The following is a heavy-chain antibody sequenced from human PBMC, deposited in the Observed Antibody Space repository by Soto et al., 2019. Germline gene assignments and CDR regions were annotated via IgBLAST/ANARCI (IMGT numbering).Heavy chain of an antibody. CDR2: ISGDGSST. D-gene: IGHD1-7*01. Sequence: EVQLVDSGGGLVQPGGSLRLSCAASEFTFRSYWMHWVRQSPGKGLVWVSRISGDGSSTNYADSVKGRFTISRDNAKNTVYLQIDSLRAEDTAVYYCARSLPGTYGAFDLWGQVKMVTVSS. V-gene: IGHV3-74*01. CDR3: ARSLPGTYGAFDL. J-gene: IGHJ3*01. CDR1: EFTFRSYW.